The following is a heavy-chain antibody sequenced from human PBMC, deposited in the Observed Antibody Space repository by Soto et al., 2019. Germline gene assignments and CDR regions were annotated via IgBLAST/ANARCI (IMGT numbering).Heavy chain of an antibody. D-gene: IGHD6-25*01. Sequence: EVQLVQSGAEVKKPGESLRISCKGSGYSFTSYWITWVRQMPGKCLEWMGRIDPSDSYTNYSPSFQGHVTISTDKSISTSYLQCSSLKASDTAMYYCARLPRAAAYSDANSWGQGTLVTVSS. CDR3: ARLPRAAAYSDANS. J-gene: IGHJ4*02. CDR2: IDPSDSYT. CDR1: GYSFTSYW. V-gene: IGHV5-10-1*01.